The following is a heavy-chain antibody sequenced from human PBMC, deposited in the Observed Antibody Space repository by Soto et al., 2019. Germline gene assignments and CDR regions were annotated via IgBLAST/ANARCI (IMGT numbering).Heavy chain of an antibody. CDR1: GYTFTSYG. V-gene: IGHV1-18*01. J-gene: IGHJ1*01. CDR2: ISAYNGNT. Sequence: ASVKVSCKASGYTFTSYGISWVRQAPGQGLEWMGWISAYNGNTNYAQKLQGRVTMTTDTSTSTVYMELRSLRSDDTAVYYCASQGRLRSNLQHWGQGTLVTVSS. D-gene: IGHD4-17*01. CDR3: ASQGRLRSNLQH.